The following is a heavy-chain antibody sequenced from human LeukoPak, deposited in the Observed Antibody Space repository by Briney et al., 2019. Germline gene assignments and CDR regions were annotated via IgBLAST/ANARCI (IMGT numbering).Heavy chain of an antibody. Sequence: SETLSLTCTVSGGSISSYYWSWIRQPPGKGQEWIWYIYYSGSTNYNPSLKSRVTISVDTSKNQFSLRLISVTAADTAVYYCASPQRGYSYGYAGPFDYWGQGTLVTVSS. V-gene: IGHV4-59*08. J-gene: IGHJ4*02. CDR1: GGSISSYY. D-gene: IGHD5-18*01. CDR2: IYYSGST. CDR3: ASPQRGYSYGYAGPFDY.